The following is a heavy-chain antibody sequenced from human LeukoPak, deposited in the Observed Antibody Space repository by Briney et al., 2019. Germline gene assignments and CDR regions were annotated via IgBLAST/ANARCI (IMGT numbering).Heavy chain of an antibody. CDR1: GGSISSSSYY. CDR3: ARQEWLVLGGAFDI. Sequence: SETLSLTCTVSGGSISSSSYYWGWIRQPPGKGLEWIGSIYYSGSTYYNPSLKSRVTISVDTSKNQFSLKLSSVTAADTAVYHCARQEWLVLGGAFDIWGQGTMVTVSS. V-gene: IGHV4-39*01. J-gene: IGHJ3*02. D-gene: IGHD6-19*01. CDR2: IYYSGST.